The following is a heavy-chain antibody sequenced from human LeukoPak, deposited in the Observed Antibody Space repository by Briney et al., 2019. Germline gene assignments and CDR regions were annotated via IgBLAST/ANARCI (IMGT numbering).Heavy chain of an antibody. CDR2: INSDGRIT. Sequence: PGGSLRLSCVASGSTFSSYWMHWVRQVSGKGPVWVSRINSDGRITSYADSVKGRFTISRDNAKNTLYLQMNSLRAEDTAVYSCARVGVPQYAFDIWGQGTWVTVSS. V-gene: IGHV3-74*01. CDR1: GSTFSSYW. CDR3: ARVGVPQYAFDI. D-gene: IGHD2-2*01. J-gene: IGHJ3*02.